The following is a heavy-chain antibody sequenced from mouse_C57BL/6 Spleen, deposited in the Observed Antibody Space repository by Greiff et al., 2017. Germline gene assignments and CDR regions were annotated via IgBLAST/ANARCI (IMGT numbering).Heavy chain of an antibody. CDR2: ISDGGSYT. CDR1: GFTFSSYA. Sequence: EVKLMESGGGLVKPGGSLKLSCAASGFTFSSYAMSWVRQTPEKRLEWVATISDGGSYTYYPDNVKGRFTISRDNAKNNLYLQMSHLKSEDTAMYYCARDLRYSPYWYFDVWGTGTTVTVSS. D-gene: IGHD3-2*02. V-gene: IGHV5-4*01. CDR3: ARDLRYSPYWYFDV. J-gene: IGHJ1*03.